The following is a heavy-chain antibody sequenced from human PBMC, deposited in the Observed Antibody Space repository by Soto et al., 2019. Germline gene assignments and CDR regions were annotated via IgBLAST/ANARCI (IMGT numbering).Heavy chain of an antibody. CDR1: GFTFGGYW. D-gene: IGHD3-22*01. J-gene: IGHJ3*02. CDR3: ARAYYYDSSGYPNAFDM. V-gene: IGHV3-53*01. CDR2: IYSGGST. Sequence: GGSLRLCCAASGFTFGGYWMHWVRQAPGKGLEWVSVIYSGGSTYYADSVKGRFTISRDNSKHMVYLQMNSLRAEDTAVYYCARAYYYDSSGYPNAFDMWGQGTMVTVSS.